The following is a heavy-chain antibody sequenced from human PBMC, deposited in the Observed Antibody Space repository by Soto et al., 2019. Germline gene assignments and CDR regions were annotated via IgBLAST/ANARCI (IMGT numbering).Heavy chain of an antibody. J-gene: IGHJ3*02. CDR1: GYTFTGYY. CDR3: ARDAWGYCSGGSCHAGAFDI. V-gene: IGHV1-2*02. D-gene: IGHD2-15*01. Sequence: ASVKGACKTSGYTFTGYYMHCVRQAPGQGLEWMGWINPNSGGTNYAQKFQGRVTMTRDTSISTAYMELSRLRSDDTAVYYCARDAWGYCSGGSCHAGAFDIWGQGTMVTVSS. CDR2: INPNSGGT.